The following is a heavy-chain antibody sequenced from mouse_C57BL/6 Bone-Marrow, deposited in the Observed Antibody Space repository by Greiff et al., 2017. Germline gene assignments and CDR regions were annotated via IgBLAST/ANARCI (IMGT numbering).Heavy chain of an antibody. Sequence: VQLQQPGAELVRPGSSVKLSCKASGYTFTSYWMDWVKQRPGQGLEWIGNIYPSDSETHYNQKFKDKATLTVDKSSSTAYMQLSSLTSEDSAVYDCASSGELAPDYWGQGTTLTVSS. V-gene: IGHV1-61*01. CDR2: IYPSDSET. CDR1: GYTFTSYW. J-gene: IGHJ2*01. D-gene: IGHD4-1*01. CDR3: ASSGELAPDY.